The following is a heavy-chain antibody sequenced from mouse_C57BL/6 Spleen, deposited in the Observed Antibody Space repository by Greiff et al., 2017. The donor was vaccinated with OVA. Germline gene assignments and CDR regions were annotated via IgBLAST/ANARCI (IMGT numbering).Heavy chain of an antibody. J-gene: IGHJ4*01. Sequence: QVQLQQSGAELVSPGASVTLSCKASGYTFPDYIMNWVNKRPGQGLEWIGRIYPVSGETNYNQKFKGKATFSVDRSSSTVYMVLNSLTSEDPAVYFCGRTDCTWALDYWGQGTSVTVSS. CDR1: GYTFPDYI. CDR2: IYPVSGET. CDR3: GRTDCTWALDY. D-gene: IGHD2-14*01. V-gene: IGHV1-11*01.